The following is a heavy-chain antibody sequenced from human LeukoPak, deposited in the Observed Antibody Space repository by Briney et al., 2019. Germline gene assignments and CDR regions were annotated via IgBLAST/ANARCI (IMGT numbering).Heavy chain of an antibody. CDR3: ARDNDYYYGMDV. Sequence: SETLSLTCTVSGGSISSYYWSWIRQPPGKGLEWIGYIYYSGSTNYNPSLKSRVTISVDTSKNQFSLKLSSVTAADTAVHYCARDNDYYYGMDVWGQGTTVTVSS. V-gene: IGHV4-59*01. CDR2: IYYSGST. CDR1: GGSISSYY. J-gene: IGHJ6*02.